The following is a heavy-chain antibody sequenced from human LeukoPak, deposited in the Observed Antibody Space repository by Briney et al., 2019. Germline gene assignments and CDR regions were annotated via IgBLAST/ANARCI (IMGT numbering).Heavy chain of an antibody. CDR3: ANGLGIVVVPDDAFDI. V-gene: IGHV3-23*01. Sequence: GGSLRLSCAASGFTFSNYAMSWVRQAPGKGLEWVSTARISGDRTDYADSVKGRFTISRDNSKNTLYLQMNSLRAEDTAVYYCANGLGIVVVPDDAFDIWGQGTMVTVSS. D-gene: IGHD2-2*01. CDR2: ARISGDRT. CDR1: GFTFSNYA. J-gene: IGHJ3*02.